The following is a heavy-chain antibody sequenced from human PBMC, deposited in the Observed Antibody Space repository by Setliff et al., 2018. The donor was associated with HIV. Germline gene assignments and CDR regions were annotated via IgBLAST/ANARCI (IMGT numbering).Heavy chain of an antibody. V-gene: IGHV4-31*03. Sequence: PSETLSLTCTVSGGSINSGCYSWTWVRHVQGKGLEWIGFVFYTGATYSSPSLKIRITMSVDTSRNQFSLKVNSVTAADTAVYYCARGIRDSCEGSPYYSYCYMDVWGTGTTVTVSS. D-gene: IGHD3-9*01. J-gene: IGHJ6*03. CDR3: ARGIRDSCEGSPYYSYCYMDV. CDR2: VFYTGAT. CDR1: GGSINSGCYS.